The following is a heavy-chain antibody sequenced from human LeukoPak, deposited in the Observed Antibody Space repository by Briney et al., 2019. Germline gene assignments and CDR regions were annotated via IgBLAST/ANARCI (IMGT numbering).Heavy chain of an antibody. Sequence: GGSLRLSCAASGFTFEDYAMHWVRQAPGKGLEWEAVISKDGSDKYYPGSVRGRFTISRDNSKNTIYLQMDSLRAEDTAIYYCARDYWWNYDYWGQGTLVTVSS. CDR1: GFTFEDYA. CDR3: ARDYWWNYDY. V-gene: IGHV3-30-3*01. J-gene: IGHJ4*02. CDR2: ISKDGSDK. D-gene: IGHD1-7*01.